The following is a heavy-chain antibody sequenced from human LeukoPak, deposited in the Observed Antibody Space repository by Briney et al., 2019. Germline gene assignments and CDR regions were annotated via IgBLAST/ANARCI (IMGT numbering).Heavy chain of an antibody. CDR3: AKDLADADCLIDY. J-gene: IGHJ4*02. CDR2: ISGSDGST. D-gene: IGHD2-21*02. Sequence: GGSLRLSCAASGFTFRIYAMSWVRQAPGKGLEWVSAISGSDGSTNYADSVKGRFSVSRDNSKNTLYLQMNSLRADDTAVYYCAKDLADADCLIDYWGQGTLVTVSS. CDR1: GFTFRIYA. V-gene: IGHV3-23*01.